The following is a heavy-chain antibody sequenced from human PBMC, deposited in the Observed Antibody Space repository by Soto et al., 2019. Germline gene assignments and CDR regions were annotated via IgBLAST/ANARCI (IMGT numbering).Heavy chain of an antibody. CDR1: GGSISSSSYY. CDR2: IHYSGST. D-gene: IGHD3-16*02. J-gene: IGHJ4*02. V-gene: IGHV4-39*07. Sequence: PSETLSLTCTVSGGSISSSSYYWGWIRQPPGKGLEWIGTIHYSGSTYYNPSLKSRVTISADTSKNQFSLKLSSVTAADTAVYYRAREGYDYIWGSYRNYNHFDYWGQGTLVTVS. CDR3: AREGYDYIWGSYRNYNHFDY.